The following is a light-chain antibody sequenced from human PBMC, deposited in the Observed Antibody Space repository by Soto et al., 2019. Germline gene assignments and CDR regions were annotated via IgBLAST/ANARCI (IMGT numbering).Light chain of an antibody. Sequence: QSVLTQPASVSGSPGQSITISCTGTSNDVGGYNYVSWYQQHPGKAPKLMIYEVSNWPSGVSNRFSGSKSGNTASLTISGLQAEDEADYYCSSYSNSYTQVFGGGTKLTVL. J-gene: IGLJ3*02. CDR3: SSYSNSYTQV. CDR2: EVS. CDR1: SNDVGGYNY. V-gene: IGLV2-14*01.